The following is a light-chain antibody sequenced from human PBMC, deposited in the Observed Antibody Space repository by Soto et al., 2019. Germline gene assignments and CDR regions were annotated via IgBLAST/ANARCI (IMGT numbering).Light chain of an antibody. Sequence: SPATVSLKTRERATLSCRASQSVRGNLAWYQQKPGQSPRLLIYGASSRATGIPARFSGSGSGTEFTLTISSLQSEDFAVYYCQQYNNWPFIPFGQG. CDR1: QSVRGN. J-gene: IGKJ5*01. CDR3: QQYNNWPFIP. V-gene: IGKV3-15*01. CDR2: GAS.